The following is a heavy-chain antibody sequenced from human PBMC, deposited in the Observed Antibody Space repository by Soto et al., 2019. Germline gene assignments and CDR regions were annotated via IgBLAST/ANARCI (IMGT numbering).Heavy chain of an antibody. CDR1: GYTFMTYA. Sequence: QVQLVQSGAEVKKPGASVKISCKTSGYTFMTYALHWVRQAPGQRPEWMGWINPGNGNTEYSQKLQGRVTITRDTPARTVFMEVANMTSEDTAVYYCARVRMLWYGELSHWGQGTQVIVSA. CDR2: INPGNGNT. J-gene: IGHJ4*02. V-gene: IGHV1-3*01. CDR3: ARVRMLWYGELSH. D-gene: IGHD3-10*01.